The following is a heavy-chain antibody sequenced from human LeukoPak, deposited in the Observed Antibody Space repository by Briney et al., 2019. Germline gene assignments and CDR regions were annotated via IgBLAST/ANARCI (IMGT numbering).Heavy chain of an antibody. Sequence: SETLSLTCTVSGGSISSYYWSWIRQPPGKGLEGIGYIYYSGSTYYNPSLKSRVTISVDTSKNQFSLKLSSVTAADTAVYYCARDQSLYYYGSGSYYKPYYGMDVWGQGTTVTVSS. CDR3: ARDQSLYYYGSGSYYKPYYGMDV. V-gene: IGHV4-59*12. J-gene: IGHJ6*02. D-gene: IGHD3-10*01. CDR2: IYYSGST. CDR1: GGSISSYY.